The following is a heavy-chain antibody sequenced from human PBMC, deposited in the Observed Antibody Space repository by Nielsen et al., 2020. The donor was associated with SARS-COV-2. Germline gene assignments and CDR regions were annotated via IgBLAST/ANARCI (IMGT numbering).Heavy chain of an antibody. J-gene: IGHJ3*02. V-gene: IGHV4-59*01. D-gene: IGHD4-17*01. CDR2: VHHTGNT. CDR3: ARDYFGDYLDDFDI. CDR1: GGSISRYY. Sequence: SETLSLTCTVSGGSISRYYWTWIRQSPGNGLEWIGYVHHTGNTNYSPSLKSRVTISLDASKNQFSLKITSVTAADTAVYYCARDYFGDYLDDFDIWGHGTLVTVSS.